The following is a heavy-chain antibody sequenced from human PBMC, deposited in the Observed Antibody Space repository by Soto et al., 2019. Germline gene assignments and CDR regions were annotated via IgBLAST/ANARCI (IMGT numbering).Heavy chain of an antibody. CDR2: IFPGDSDT. J-gene: IGHJ3*02. CDR1: GYNFANYW. D-gene: IGHD6-13*01. Sequence: GESLKISCKGSGYNFANYWIGWVRQMPGKGLEWMGMIFPGDSDTKNSPSLQGQITMSVDKSNSSAYLQWRSLKASDTAMYYCAAGYTTGLDAFDIWGQGTMVTVSS. V-gene: IGHV5-51*01. CDR3: AAGYTTGLDAFDI.